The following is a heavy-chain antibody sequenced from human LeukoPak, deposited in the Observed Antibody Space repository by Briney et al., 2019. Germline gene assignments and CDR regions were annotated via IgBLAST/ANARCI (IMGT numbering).Heavy chain of an antibody. J-gene: IGHJ4*02. Sequence: GGSLRLSCAASGFTVSSNYMSWVRQAPGKVLEWVSVIYSGGSTYYADSVKSRFTISRDNSKNTLYLQMNSLRAEDTAVYYCARGLKYSSGWYYFDYWGQGTLVTVSS. CDR2: IYSGGST. CDR3: ARGLKYSSGWYYFDY. V-gene: IGHV3-53*01. CDR1: GFTVSSNY. D-gene: IGHD6-19*01.